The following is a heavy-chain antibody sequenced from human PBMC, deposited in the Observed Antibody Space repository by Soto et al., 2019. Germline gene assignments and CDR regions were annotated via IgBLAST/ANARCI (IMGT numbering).Heavy chain of an antibody. CDR1: GGSISSYY. CDR2: IYYSGST. CDR3: ARADLWSGELWVDY. V-gene: IGHV4-59*01. Sequence: SETLSLTCTVSGGSISSYYWSWIRQPPGKGLEWIGYIYYSGSTNYNPSLKSRVTISVDTSKNQFSLKLSSVTAADTAVYYCARADLWSGELWVDYWGQGTLVTVSS. J-gene: IGHJ4*02. D-gene: IGHD3-10*01.